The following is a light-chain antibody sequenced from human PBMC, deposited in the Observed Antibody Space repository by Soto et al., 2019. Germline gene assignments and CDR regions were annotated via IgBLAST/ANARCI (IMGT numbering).Light chain of an antibody. CDR1: SSDVGAYDF. Sequence: HSVLPQPASLSGSPGQSITISCTGTSSDVGAYDFVSWYQQHPDKAPKLMIYEVSNRPSGVSNRFSGSKSVNTATLTISGLQAEDEADYYCSSYTSSSTRVFGTGTKVTVL. CDR3: SSYTSSSTRV. CDR2: EVS. J-gene: IGLJ1*01. V-gene: IGLV2-14*03.